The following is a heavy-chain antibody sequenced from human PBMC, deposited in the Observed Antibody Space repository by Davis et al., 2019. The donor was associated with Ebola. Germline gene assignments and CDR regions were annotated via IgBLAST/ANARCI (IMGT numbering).Heavy chain of an antibody. Sequence: PGGSLRLSCAASGFTFDDYAMHWVRQAPGKGLEWVSGISWNSGSIGYADSVKGRFTISRDNAKNSLYLQMNSLRAEDTALYYCAKVEEYYDFWSGWDYWGQGTLVTVSS. J-gene: IGHJ4*02. CDR3: AKVEEYYDFWSGWDY. D-gene: IGHD3-3*01. V-gene: IGHV3-9*01. CDR2: ISWNSGSI. CDR1: GFTFDDYA.